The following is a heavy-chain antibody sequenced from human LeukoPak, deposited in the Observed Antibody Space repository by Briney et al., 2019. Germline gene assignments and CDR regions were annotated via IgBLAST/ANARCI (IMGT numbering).Heavy chain of an antibody. D-gene: IGHD5-18*01. CDR3: ARVYSYGYDY. J-gene: IGHJ4*02. CDR2: ISSSSSYI. CDR1: GFTFSSYW. Sequence: SGGSLRLSCAASGFTFSSYWMNWVRQAPGKGLEWVSYISSSSSYIYYADSVKGRFTISRDNAKNSLYLQMNSLRAEDTAVYYCARVYSYGYDYWGQGTLLTVSS. V-gene: IGHV3-21*01.